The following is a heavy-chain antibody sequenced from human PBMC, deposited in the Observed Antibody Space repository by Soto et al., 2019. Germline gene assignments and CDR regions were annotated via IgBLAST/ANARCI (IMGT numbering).Heavy chain of an antibody. Sequence: PTLVNPTETLTLTCTVSGFSLNNARMGLSWIRQPPGQALEWLAHIFSNDEKSYSTSLKSRLTIYKDTSKSQVVLTMTNMDPVDTATYYCARIYDFCIGYPALGWFDPSGQGTLVTLSS. D-gene: IGHD3-3*01. CDR2: IFSNDEK. CDR3: ARIYDFCIGYPALGWFDP. J-gene: IGHJ5*02. V-gene: IGHV2-26*01. CDR1: GFSLNNARMG.